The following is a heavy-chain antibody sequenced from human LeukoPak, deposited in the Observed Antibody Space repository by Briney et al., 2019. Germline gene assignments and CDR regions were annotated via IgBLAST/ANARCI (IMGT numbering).Heavy chain of an antibody. CDR3: ALGPYSGGDY. Sequence: GASVKVSCKASGYTFTDYYMHWVQQAPGKGLEWMGRVDPEDGETIYAEKFQGRVTIAADTSTDTAYMELSSLRSGDTAVYYCALGPYSGGDYWGQGTLVTVSS. V-gene: IGHV1-69-2*01. D-gene: IGHD4-11*01. CDR1: GYTFTDYY. CDR2: VDPEDGET. J-gene: IGHJ4*02.